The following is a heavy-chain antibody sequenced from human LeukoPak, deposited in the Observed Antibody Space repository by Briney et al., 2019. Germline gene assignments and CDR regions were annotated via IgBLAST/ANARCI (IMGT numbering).Heavy chain of an antibody. V-gene: IGHV4-39*01. CDR3: ARARVAAAGMPFDY. D-gene: IGHD6-13*01. CDR1: GGSIRSSSYY. Sequence: PSETLSLTCTVSGGSIRSSSYYWGWIRQPPGKGLEWIGSIYYSGSTYYNPSLKSRVTISVDTSKNQFSLKLSSVTAADTAVYYCARARVAAAGMPFDYWGQGTLVTVSS. CDR2: IYYSGST. J-gene: IGHJ4*02.